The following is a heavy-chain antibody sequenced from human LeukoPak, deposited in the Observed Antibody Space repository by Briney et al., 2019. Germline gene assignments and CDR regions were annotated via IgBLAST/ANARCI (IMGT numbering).Heavy chain of an antibody. Sequence: GRSLRLSCAASGFTFSGYAMHWVRQAPGKGLEWVAVISYDGSNKYYADSVKGRFTISRDNSKNTLYLQVNSLRAEDTAVYYCARERYSGYDYYADYWGQGTLVTVSS. CDR3: ARERYSGYDYYADY. D-gene: IGHD5-12*01. V-gene: IGHV3-30*04. CDR2: ISYDGSNK. CDR1: GFTFSGYA. J-gene: IGHJ4*02.